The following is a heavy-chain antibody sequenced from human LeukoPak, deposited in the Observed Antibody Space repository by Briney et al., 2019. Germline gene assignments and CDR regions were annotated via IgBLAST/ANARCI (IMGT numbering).Heavy chain of an antibody. CDR1: GYTFTSYG. CDR2: ISAYNGNT. D-gene: IGHD3-22*01. Sequence: ASVKVSCKASGYTFTSYGISWVRQAPGQGLEWMGWISAYNGNTNYAQKLQGRVTMTTDTSTSTAYMELRSLRSDDTAVYYCARDRYYYDSSGTRWFDPWGQGTLVTVSS. J-gene: IGHJ5*02. CDR3: ARDRYYYDSSGTRWFDP. V-gene: IGHV1-18*01.